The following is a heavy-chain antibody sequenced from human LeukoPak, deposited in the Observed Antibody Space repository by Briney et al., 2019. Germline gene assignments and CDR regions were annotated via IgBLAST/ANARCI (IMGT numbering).Heavy chain of an antibody. D-gene: IGHD3-22*01. CDR1: GYSFTSYG. V-gene: IGHV1-18*01. J-gene: IGHJ4*02. Sequence: ASVKVSCKASGYSFTSYGISWVRQAPGQGLEWMGWISAYNGNTNYAQKLQGRVTMTTDTSTSTAYMELRSLTSDDTAVYYCARAEDYYYASSGQKQRYYCDYWGQGTLVTVSS. CDR3: ARAEDYYYASSGQKQRYYCDY. CDR2: ISAYNGNT.